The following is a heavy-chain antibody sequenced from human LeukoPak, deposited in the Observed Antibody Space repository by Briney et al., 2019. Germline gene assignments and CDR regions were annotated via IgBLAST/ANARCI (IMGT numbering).Heavy chain of an antibody. CDR1: GFAVSDNY. CDR3: AKVRPPPGSGWYGGDDY. J-gene: IGHJ4*02. Sequence: PGGSLRLSCTASGFAVSDNYMAWVRQAPGKGLEWVSSIRSSGDDTSSADSVKGRFTIFRDNSKSTLYLQMNSLRAEDTAIYYCAKVRPPPGSGWYGGDDYWGQGTLVTVSP. CDR2: IRSSGDDT. D-gene: IGHD6-19*01. V-gene: IGHV3-23*01.